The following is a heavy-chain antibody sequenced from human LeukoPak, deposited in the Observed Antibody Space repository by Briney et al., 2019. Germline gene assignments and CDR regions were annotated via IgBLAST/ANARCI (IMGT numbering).Heavy chain of an antibody. J-gene: IGHJ3*02. CDR2: IYYSGST. D-gene: IGHD6-19*01. V-gene: IGHV4-59*01. CDR3: ARAVAGRDDAFDI. CDR1: GGSISSYY. Sequence: KPSETLSLTCTVSGGSISSYYWSWIRQPPGKGLEWIGYIYYSGSTNYNPSLKSRVTISVDTSKNQFSLKLSSVTDADAAVYYCARAVAGRDDAFDIWGQGTMVTVSS.